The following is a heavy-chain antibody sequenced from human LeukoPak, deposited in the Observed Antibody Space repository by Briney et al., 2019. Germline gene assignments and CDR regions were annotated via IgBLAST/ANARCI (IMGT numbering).Heavy chain of an antibody. D-gene: IGHD6-25*01. V-gene: IGHV1-2*02. CDR1: RHTFTGSY. CDR3: ASSSSAWYCDF. Sequence: GAAVKVSCKDSRHTFTGSYIHWLRHAPGQGLEWMGWMNPKSGGTTYSQRFQGRVTMTRDTSITTAYVELSRLTSDDTAVYYCASSSSAWYCDFWGQGTLVTVSS. CDR2: MNPKSGGT. J-gene: IGHJ4*02.